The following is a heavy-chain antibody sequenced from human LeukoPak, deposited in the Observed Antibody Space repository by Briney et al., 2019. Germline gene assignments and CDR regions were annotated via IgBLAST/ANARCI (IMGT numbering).Heavy chain of an antibody. Sequence: PGGSLRLSCAASGFTFSDYYMSWIRQAPGKGLEWVSYISSSGSTIYYADSVKGRFTISRDNAKNSLYLQMNRLRAEDTAVYYCARESDMDMVRGVRTHYYYMDVWGKGTTVTVSS. J-gene: IGHJ6*03. CDR2: ISSSGSTI. V-gene: IGHV3-11*04. CDR1: GFTFSDYY. CDR3: ARESDMDMVRGVRTHYYYMDV. D-gene: IGHD3-10*01.